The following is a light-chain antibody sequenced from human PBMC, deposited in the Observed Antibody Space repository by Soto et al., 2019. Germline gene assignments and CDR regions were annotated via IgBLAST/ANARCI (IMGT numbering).Light chain of an antibody. CDR3: CSYAGSTTRVV. CDR1: SSDVVTYKY. J-gene: IGLJ2*01. V-gene: IGLV2-14*01. CDR2: EVS. Sequence: QSALTQPASVSGSPGQSIAISCTGTSSDVVTYKYVSWYQQHPGKAPKLMIYEVSIRPSGVSDRFSGSQSGNTASLTISGLRPEEEAYYYCCSYAGSTTRVVFGGGTKVTVL.